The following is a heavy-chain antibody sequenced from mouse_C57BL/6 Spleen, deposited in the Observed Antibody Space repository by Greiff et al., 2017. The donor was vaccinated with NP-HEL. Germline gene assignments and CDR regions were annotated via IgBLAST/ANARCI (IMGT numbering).Heavy chain of an antibody. CDR2: IDPSDSYT. CDR3: ANYYGAMDY. V-gene: IGHV1-50*01. Sequence: QVQLQQPGAELVKPGASVKLSCKASGYTFTSYWMQWVKQRPGQGLEWIGEIDPSDSYTNYNQKFKGKATLTVDTSSSTAYMQLSSLTSEDSAVYYCANYYGAMDYWGQGTSVTVSS. D-gene: IGHD1-1*01. CDR1: GYTFTSYW. J-gene: IGHJ4*01.